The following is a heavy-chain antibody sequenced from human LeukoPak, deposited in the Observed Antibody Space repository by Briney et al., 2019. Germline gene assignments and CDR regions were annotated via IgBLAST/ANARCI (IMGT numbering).Heavy chain of an antibody. V-gene: IGHV3-30-3*01. CDR2: ISYDGSNK. D-gene: IGHD6-13*01. CDR3: ARDVGGYSSSWYPPTGFDP. Sequence: GGSLRLSCAASGFTFSSYAMHWVRQAPGKGLEWVAVISYDGSNKYYADSVKGRFTISRDNSKNTLYLQMNSLRAEDTAVYYCARDVGGYSSSWYPPTGFDPWGQGTLVTASS. J-gene: IGHJ5*02. CDR1: GFTFSSYA.